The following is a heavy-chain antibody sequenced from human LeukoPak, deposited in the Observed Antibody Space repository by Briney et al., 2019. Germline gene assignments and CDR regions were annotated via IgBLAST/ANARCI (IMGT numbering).Heavy chain of an antibody. D-gene: IGHD5-24*01. Sequence: GASLKISCKGSGYSFTSYWIGWVRQMPGKGLEWMGIIYPGDSDTRYSPSFQGQVTISADKSISTAYLQWSSLKASDTAMYYCARVRGERWLQYYYFDYWGQGTLVTVSS. CDR3: ARVRGERWLQYYYFDY. V-gene: IGHV5-51*01. CDR2: IYPGDSDT. CDR1: GYSFTSYW. J-gene: IGHJ4*02.